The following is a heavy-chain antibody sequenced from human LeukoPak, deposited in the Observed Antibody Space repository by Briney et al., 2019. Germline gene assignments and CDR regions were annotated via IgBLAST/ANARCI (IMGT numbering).Heavy chain of an antibody. CDR1: GGTFSSYA. CDR3: ARDPGIAVAGPGWFDY. Sequence: GASVKVSCKASGGTFSSYAISWVRQAPGQGLEWMGGIIPIFGTANYAQKFQGRVTITADESTSTAYMELSSLRSEDTAVYYCARDPGIAVAGPGWFDYWGQGTLVTVSS. V-gene: IGHV1-69*13. D-gene: IGHD6-19*01. J-gene: IGHJ4*02. CDR2: IIPIFGTA.